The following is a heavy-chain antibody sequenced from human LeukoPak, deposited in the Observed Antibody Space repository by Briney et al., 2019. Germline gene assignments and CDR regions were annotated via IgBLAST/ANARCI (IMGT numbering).Heavy chain of an antibody. D-gene: IGHD2-15*01. Sequence: SETLSLTCAVSGGSISSNNWWSWVRQPPGKGLEWIGEIYHSGSTNYNPSLKSRVTISVDKSKSQFSLKLSSVTAADTAVYYCARVGDCSGGSCYPMGYYYYLDVWGKGTTVTVSS. J-gene: IGHJ6*03. V-gene: IGHV4-4*02. CDR3: ARVGDCSGGSCYPMGYYYYLDV. CDR2: IYHSGST. CDR1: GGSISSNNW.